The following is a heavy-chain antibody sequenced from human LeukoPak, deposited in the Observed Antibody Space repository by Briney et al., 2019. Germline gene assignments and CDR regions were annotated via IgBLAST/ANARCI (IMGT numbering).Heavy chain of an antibody. CDR1: GYTFTTYD. J-gene: IGHJ4*02. CDR2: MNPNSGNT. Sequence: VASVKVSCKTSGYTFTTYDINWVRQASGQGLEWMGWMNPNSGNTGYAQKFQGRVTMTRNIAISTAYMELSSLRSEDTAMYYCARGGYSSYDFNSWGQGTLVTVSS. D-gene: IGHD5-12*01. CDR3: ARGGYSSYDFNS. V-gene: IGHV1-8*01.